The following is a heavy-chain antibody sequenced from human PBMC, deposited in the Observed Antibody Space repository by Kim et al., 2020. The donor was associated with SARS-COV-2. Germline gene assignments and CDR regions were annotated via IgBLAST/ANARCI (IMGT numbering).Heavy chain of an antibody. D-gene: IGHD6-13*01. Sequence: SETLSLTCTVSGGSISSSSFYWGWIRQPPGKGLEWIGSIYSSGSTYYNPSLKSRVTISVDTSKNQFSLKLSSVTAADTAVYYCARRSGSSTWYYWYFDIWGRGTLVTVSS. CDR2: IYSSGST. J-gene: IGHJ2*01. CDR1: GGSISSSSFY. V-gene: IGHV4-39*01. CDR3: ARRSGSSTWYYWYFDI.